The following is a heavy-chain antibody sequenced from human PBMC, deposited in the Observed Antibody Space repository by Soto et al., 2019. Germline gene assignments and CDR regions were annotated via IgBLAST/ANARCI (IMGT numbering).Heavy chain of an antibody. CDR1: GGSLSPYY. Sequence: CRNAATEGGSLSPYYGSWNHQPPGKGLEWIGEINHSGSTNYNPSLKSRVTISVDTSKNQFSLKLSSVTAADTAVYYCARTFGYYYPYDFDQWVQGTLVTVSA. CDR3: ARTFGYYYPYDFDQ. CDR2: INHSGST. J-gene: IGHJ4*02. D-gene: IGHD3-10*01. V-gene: IGHV4-34*01.